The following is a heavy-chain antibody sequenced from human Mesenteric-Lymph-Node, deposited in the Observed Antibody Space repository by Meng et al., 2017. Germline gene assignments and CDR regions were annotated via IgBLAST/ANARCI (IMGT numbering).Heavy chain of an antibody. D-gene: IGHD2-15*01. CDR2: IIPIFGPT. Sequence: SVKVSCKASGGTFSSAALSWVRQAPGQGLEWMGGIIPIFGPTNYAQKFQGRVTITADESTSTAYMELSGLTSEDTAPYYCARGAVVATTYYFDYWGQGSLVTVSS. CDR3: ARGAVVATTYYFDY. CDR1: GGTFSSAA. J-gene: IGHJ4*01. V-gene: IGHV1-69*13.